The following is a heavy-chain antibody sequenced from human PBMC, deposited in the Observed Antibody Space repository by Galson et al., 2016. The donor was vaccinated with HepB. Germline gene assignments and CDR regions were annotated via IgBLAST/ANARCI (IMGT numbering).Heavy chain of an antibody. D-gene: IGHD1-1*01. J-gene: IGHJ6*02. CDR1: GFSFSSYW. CDR2: IKSDGSQT. Sequence: SLRLSCAASGFSFSSYWMNWVRQVPGKGLVWVSRIKSDGSQTAYADSVKGRFTISRDNANNTLFLQMNSLRVEDTAIYYCARRGTARSGQLPDYFYGMDDWGQGTTVTVSS. V-gene: IGHV3-74*01. CDR3: ARRGTARSGQLPDYFYGMDD.